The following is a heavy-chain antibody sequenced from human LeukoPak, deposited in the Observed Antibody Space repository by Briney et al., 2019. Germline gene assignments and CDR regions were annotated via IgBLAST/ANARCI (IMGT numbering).Heavy chain of an antibody. CDR3: ASSGTAMVGEFDP. Sequence: GGSLRLSSAASGFTFSSYSMNWVRQAPGKGLEWVSSISSSSSYIYYADSVKGRFTISRDNAKNSLYLQMNSLRAEDTAVYYCASSGTAMVGEFDPWGQGTLVTVSS. CDR1: GFTFSSYS. D-gene: IGHD5-18*01. V-gene: IGHV3-21*01. J-gene: IGHJ5*02. CDR2: ISSSSSYI.